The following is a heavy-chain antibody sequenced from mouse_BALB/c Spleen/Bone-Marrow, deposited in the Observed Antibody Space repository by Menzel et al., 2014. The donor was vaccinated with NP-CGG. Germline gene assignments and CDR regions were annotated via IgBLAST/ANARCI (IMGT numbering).Heavy chain of an antibody. D-gene: IGHD2-4*01. CDR2: IYPGDGST. V-gene: IGHV1S56*01. Sequence: QVHVKQSGPELVKPGASVKMSCKASGYTFTSYYIHWVKQRPGQGLEWIGWIYPGDGSTKYNEKFKGKTTLTADKSSSTVYMLLSSLTSEDSAIYFCARDDYGYWGQGTLVTVSA. CDR1: GYTFTSYY. CDR3: ARDDYGY. J-gene: IGHJ3*01.